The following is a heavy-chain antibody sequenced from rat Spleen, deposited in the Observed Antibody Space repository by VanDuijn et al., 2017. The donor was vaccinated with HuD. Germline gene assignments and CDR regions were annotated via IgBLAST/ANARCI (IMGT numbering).Heavy chain of an antibody. Sequence: EVHLVESGGGLVQPGRSLTLSCATSGFTFSDYAMAWVRQAPKKGLEWVATISDDGSITYYRDSVKGRFTLSRDNAKNTLYLQMDSLRSEDTATYYCASRDYWGQGTLVTVS. J-gene: IGHJ3*01. CDR3: ASRDY. CDR2: ISDDGSIT. CDR1: GFTFSDYA. V-gene: IGHV5-17*01.